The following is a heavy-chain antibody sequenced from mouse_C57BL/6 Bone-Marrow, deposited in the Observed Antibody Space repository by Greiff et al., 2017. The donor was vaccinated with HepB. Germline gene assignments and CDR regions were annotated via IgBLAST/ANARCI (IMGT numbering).Heavy chain of an antibody. CDR2: IYPGDGDT. Sequence: LVESGAELVKPGASVKISCKASGYAFSSYWMNWVKQRPGKGLEWIGKIYPGDGDTNYNGKFKGKATLTAYKSSSTASMQLSSLTSGDSAVYFCARASYYCWFAYWGQGTLVTVSA. J-gene: IGHJ3*01. CDR1: GYAFSSYW. V-gene: IGHV1-80*01. D-gene: IGHD1-1*01. CDR3: ARASYYCWFAY.